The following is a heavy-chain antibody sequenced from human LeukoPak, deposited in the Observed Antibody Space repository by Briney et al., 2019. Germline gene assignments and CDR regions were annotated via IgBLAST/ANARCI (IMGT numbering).Heavy chain of an antibody. V-gene: IGHV1-2*02. CDR2: INPNSGGT. D-gene: IGHD4-17*01. CDR1: GYTFTGYY. CDR3: ARVGHDYGDYLILFDY. J-gene: IGHJ4*02. Sequence: ASVKVSCMASGYTFTGYYMHWVRQAPGQGLEWMGWINPNSGGTNYAQKFQGRVTMTRDTSIGTAYMELSRLRSDDTAVYYCARVGHDYGDYLILFDYWGQGTLVTVSS.